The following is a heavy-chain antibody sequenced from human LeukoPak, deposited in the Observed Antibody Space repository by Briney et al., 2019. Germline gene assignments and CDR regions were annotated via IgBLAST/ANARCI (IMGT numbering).Heavy chain of an antibody. Sequence: SQTLSLTCALSGDSVSSNSAAWNWIRQSPSRGLEWLGRTYYRSKWYNDYAVSVKSRITINPDTSKNQFSLQLNSVTPEDTAVYYCARIPGVAVAGGFDYWGQGTLVTVSS. CDR2: TYYRSKWYN. D-gene: IGHD6-19*01. V-gene: IGHV6-1*01. CDR3: ARIPGVAVAGGFDY. CDR1: GDSVSSNSAA. J-gene: IGHJ4*02.